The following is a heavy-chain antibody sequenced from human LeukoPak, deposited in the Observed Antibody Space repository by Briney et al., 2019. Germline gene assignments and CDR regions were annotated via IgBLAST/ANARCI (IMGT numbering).Heavy chain of an antibody. CDR1: GGTFSSYA. Sequence: SVKVSCKASGGTFSSYAISWVRQAPGQGLEWMGWIIPILGIANYAQKFQGRVTITADKSTSTAYMELSSLRSEDTAVYYCAGAEGTRPSSDWGQGTLVTVSS. V-gene: IGHV1-69*10. D-gene: IGHD1-1*01. J-gene: IGHJ4*02. CDR3: AGAEGTRPSSD. CDR2: IIPILGIA.